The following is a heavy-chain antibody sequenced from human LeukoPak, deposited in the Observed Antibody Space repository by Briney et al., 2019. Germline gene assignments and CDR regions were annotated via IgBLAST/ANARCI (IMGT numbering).Heavy chain of an antibody. D-gene: IGHD3-16*01. Sequence: GGSLRLSCAASGFTFSSYAMSWVRLPPGKGLEWVSGLSGSGGMTFYADSVKGRFTISRDNSKNTLYLQLNSLRVDDTAIYYCAKTDSSWGYYFDYWGQGTLVAVAS. CDR2: LSGSGGMT. CDR3: AKTDSSWGYYFDY. CDR1: GFTFSSYA. J-gene: IGHJ4*02. V-gene: IGHV3-23*01.